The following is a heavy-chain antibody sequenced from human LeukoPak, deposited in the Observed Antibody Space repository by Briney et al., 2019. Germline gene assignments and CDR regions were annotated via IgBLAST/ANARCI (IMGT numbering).Heavy chain of an antibody. J-gene: IGHJ3*02. CDR2: IYYSGST. D-gene: IGHD5-18*01. CDR1: GGSISSYY. V-gene: IGHV4-59*08. Sequence: SETLSLTRTVSGGSISSYYWSWIRQPPGKGLEWIGYIYYSGSTNYNPSLKSRVTISVDTSKNQFSLKLSSVTAADTAVYYCARQSYSYRAFDIWGQGTMVTVSS. CDR3: ARQSYSYRAFDI.